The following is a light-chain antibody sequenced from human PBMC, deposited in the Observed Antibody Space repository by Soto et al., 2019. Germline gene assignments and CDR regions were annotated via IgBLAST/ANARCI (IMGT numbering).Light chain of an antibody. CDR2: GAS. CDR1: QSVSRNY. J-gene: IGKJ5*01. CDR3: QQYGISPIT. V-gene: IGKV3-20*01. Sequence: EMMLNQSPVTLSLSPGERATLSCRASQSVSRNYLAWYQQKPSDAPRLLIYGASSKATGIPDRFSGSGSGTDFTLTISMLQPEDFAVYCCQQYGISPITFGQGALLEIK.